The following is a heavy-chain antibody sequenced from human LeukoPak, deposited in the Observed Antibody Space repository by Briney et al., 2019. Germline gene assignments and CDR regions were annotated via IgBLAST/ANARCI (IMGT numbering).Heavy chain of an antibody. J-gene: IGHJ5*02. Sequence: SETLSLTCNVSGGSISNDGYYWSWIRQHPGKGLEWLGYIYYSGSTYYNPSLKSRVTLSVDTSKSQFSLRLSSVTAVDTAVYYCARDLTGDQFFDPWGQGTLVTVSS. CDR2: IYYSGST. V-gene: IGHV4-31*03. D-gene: IGHD7-27*01. CDR3: ARDLTGDQFFDP. CDR1: GGSISNDGYY.